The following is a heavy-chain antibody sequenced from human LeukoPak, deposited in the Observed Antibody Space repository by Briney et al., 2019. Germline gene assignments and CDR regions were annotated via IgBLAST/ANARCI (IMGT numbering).Heavy chain of an antibody. V-gene: IGHV3-23*01. D-gene: IGHD3-10*01. CDR2: INGAGDVR. J-gene: IGHJ4*02. CDR1: GFTFNSYA. Sequence: PGGSLRLSCAASGFTFNSYAMSWVRQAPGRGLEWVSTINGAGDVRDYADSVKGRFTISRDSSKNTLYLQMNSLRAEDTAVYYCAKYTPVNYYGSGSTFDYWGQGALVTVSS. CDR3: AKYTPVNYYGSGSTFDY.